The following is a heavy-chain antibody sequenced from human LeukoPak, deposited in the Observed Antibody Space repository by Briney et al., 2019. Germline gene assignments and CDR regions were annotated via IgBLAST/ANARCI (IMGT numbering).Heavy chain of an antibody. CDR2: RSQDGSET. CDR3: VRDLGHSRHYFEY. D-gene: IGHD7-27*01. CDR1: GVTFNSFF. J-gene: IGHJ4*02. Sequence: PGGSLRLSCAASGVTFNSFFLNWVRLTPGRELEWLACRSQDGSETFYMDSVRGRFTISRDNTKNSLYLQMDSLRAEDTAVYFCVRDLGHSRHYFEYRGQGALVTVPS. V-gene: IGHV3-7*01.